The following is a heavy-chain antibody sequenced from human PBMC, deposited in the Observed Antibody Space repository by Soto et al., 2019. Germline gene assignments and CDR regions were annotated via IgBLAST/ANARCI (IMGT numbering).Heavy chain of an antibody. CDR1: GFTFTNAR. J-gene: IGHJ4*01. CDR2: IKGKTDGEAT. V-gene: IGHV3-15*01. D-gene: IGHD2-21*02. Sequence: GGSLRLSCAASGFTFTNARMSWVRQAPGKGLEWVGRIKGKTDGEATDYAAPVKGRFTISRDDSKNTMYLQMNSLQIEDTAVYYCTLHIVVVTSVHNYFNSWGQGTLVTLSS. CDR3: TLHIVVVTSVHNYFNS.